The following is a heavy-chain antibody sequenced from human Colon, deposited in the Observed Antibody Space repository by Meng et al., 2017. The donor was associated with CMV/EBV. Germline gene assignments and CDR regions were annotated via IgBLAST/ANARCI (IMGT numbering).Heavy chain of an antibody. CDR1: GYTFTSYY. J-gene: IGHJ4*02. Sequence: ASVKVSCKASGYTFTSYYMHWVRQAPGQGLEWMGGVNPIFQKANYLRKFQGKVTITADMSTSTVYMDLSSLRSDDTAVYYCAREGVQSSSYYFSSWGQGTLVTVSS. CDR3: AREGVQSSSYYFSS. V-gene: IGHV1-46*01. CDR2: VNPIFQKA. D-gene: IGHD6-6*01.